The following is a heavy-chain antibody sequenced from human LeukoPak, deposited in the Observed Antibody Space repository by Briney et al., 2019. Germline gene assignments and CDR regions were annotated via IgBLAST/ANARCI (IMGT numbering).Heavy chain of an antibody. CDR1: GFTFSSYS. D-gene: IGHD3-9*01. Sequence: GSLRLSRAASGFTFSSYSMNWVXXXXXXXXXXVSSISSSSSYIYYADSVKGRFTISRDNAKNSLYLQMNSLRAEDTAVYYCASRGQEDGDYWGQGTLVTVSS. CDR3: ASRGQEDGDY. CDR2: ISSSSSYI. V-gene: IGHV3-21*01. J-gene: IGHJ4*02.